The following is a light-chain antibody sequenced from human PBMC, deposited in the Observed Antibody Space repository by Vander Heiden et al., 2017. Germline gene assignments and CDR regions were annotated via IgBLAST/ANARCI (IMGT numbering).Light chain of an antibody. V-gene: IGLV2-8*01. CDR1: SRDVGHYNF. Sequence: QSALTQPPSASGSPGQSVTISCTGTSRDVGHYNFVSWFRQHPGEAPRLILYAVSKRPSGVPDRFFGSKSDNTASLAVTGLQADDEADYYCASYAGSNIWVFGGGTKLTVL. CDR2: AVS. CDR3: ASYAGSNIWV. J-gene: IGLJ3*02.